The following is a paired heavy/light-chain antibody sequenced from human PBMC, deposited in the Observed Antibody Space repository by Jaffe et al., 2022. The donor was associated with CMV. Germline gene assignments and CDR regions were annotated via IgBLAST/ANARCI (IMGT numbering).Heavy chain of an antibody. CDR3: ARHPYDDGQIS. D-gene: IGHD3-22*01. CDR2: VNPNSGAT. Sequence: QVQLVQSGAEVKKPGDSVKVSCKASGYRFTGHYMHWVRQAPGQGLEWMGWVNPNSGATNYARKFQGRVTMTRDTSMNTAYMKLNSLRPDDTAVYYCARHPYDDGQISWGQGTLVTVSS. J-gene: IGHJ5*02. CDR1: GYRFTGHY. V-gene: IGHV1-2*02.
Light chain of an antibody. V-gene: IGLV1-44*01. CDR3: AAWDDSLNGNWL. J-gene: IGLJ3*02. CDR1: TSNIGSHA. Sequence: QSVLSQPPSASATPGQRVTISCSGSTSNIGSHAVNWYQQLPGTAPKLLIYTDNRRPSGVPDRFSGSKSGTSASLAISGLQSEDEADYYCAAWDDSLNGNWLFGGGTKLTVL. CDR2: TDN.